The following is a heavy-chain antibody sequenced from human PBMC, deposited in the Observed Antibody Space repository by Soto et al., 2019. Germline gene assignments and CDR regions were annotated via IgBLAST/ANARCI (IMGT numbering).Heavy chain of an antibody. CDR1: GFTFSSYW. J-gene: IGHJ4*02. V-gene: IGHV3-74*01. CDR3: ARVNSSSWYSPYYFDY. Sequence: GSLRLSCAASGFTFSSYWMHWVRQAPGKGLVWVSRINSDGRSTSYADSGKGRFTISRDNAKNTLYLQMNSLRAEDTAVYYCARVNSSSWYSPYYFDYWGQGTLVTVSS. CDR2: INSDGRST. D-gene: IGHD6-13*01.